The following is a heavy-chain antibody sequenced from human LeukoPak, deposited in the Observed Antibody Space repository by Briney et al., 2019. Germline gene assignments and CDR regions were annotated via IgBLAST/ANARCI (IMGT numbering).Heavy chain of an antibody. J-gene: IGHJ1*01. CDR1: VYSISSGYY. CDR3: ATRLLFSQWYFQH. CDR2: IYHSGST. V-gene: IGHV4-38-2*01. D-gene: IGHD2-21*01. Sequence: SETLSLTCAVCVYSISSGYYWGWIRQPPGKGLEWIGSIYHSGSTYYNPSLKSRVTISVDTSKNQFSLMLRSVTAAYTSVYDCATRLLFSQWYFQHWGQGTLVTVSS.